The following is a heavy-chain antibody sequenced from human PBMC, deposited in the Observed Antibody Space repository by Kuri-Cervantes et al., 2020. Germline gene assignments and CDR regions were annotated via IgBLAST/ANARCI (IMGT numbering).Heavy chain of an antibody. CDR2: IYHSGST. CDR1: GGSISSSSYY. V-gene: IGHV4-39*07. CDR3: AKSGITNRLAATYDY. Sequence: SETLSLTCTVSGGSISSSSYYWGWIRQPPGKGLEWIGKIYHSGSTNYNPSLKSRVTISVNKSKNQFSLKLSSVTAADTAVYYCAKSGITNRLAATYDYWGQGTLVTVSS. D-gene: IGHD2-15*01. J-gene: IGHJ4*02.